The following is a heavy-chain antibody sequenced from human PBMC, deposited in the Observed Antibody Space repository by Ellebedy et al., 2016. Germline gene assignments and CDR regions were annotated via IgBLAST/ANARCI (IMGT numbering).Heavy chain of an antibody. V-gene: IGHV3-11*06. CDR2: ISSSSNYT. J-gene: IGHJ6*02. CDR3: ARSRGMDV. CDR1: GFTFSDYY. Sequence: GESLKISCAASGFTFSDYYMSWIRQAPGKGLEWVSYISSSSNYTNYADSVKGRFTISRDKAKNSLYLQMNSLRAEDTAVYDCARSRGMDVWGQGTTVTVSS.